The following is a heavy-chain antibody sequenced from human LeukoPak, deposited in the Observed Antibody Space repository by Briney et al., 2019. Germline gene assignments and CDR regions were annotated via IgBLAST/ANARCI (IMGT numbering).Heavy chain of an antibody. J-gene: IGHJ4*02. Sequence: SGPALVKPTQTHTLTCTFSGFSLSTSGMRVSWVRQPPGKALEWLARIDWDDDKFYSTSLKTRLTISKDTSKNQAVLTMTNMDPVDTATYYCARSSGSYYRFDYWGQGTLVTVSS. CDR1: GFSLSTSGMR. D-gene: IGHD1-26*01. CDR2: IDWDDDK. CDR3: ARSSGSYYRFDY. V-gene: IGHV2-70*04.